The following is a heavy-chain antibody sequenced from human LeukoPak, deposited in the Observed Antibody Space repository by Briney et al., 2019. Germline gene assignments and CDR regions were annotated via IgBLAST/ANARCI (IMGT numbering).Heavy chain of an antibody. J-gene: IGHJ5*02. CDR2: INSNTGAS. CDR3: DLYGSLSYGLDT. D-gene: IGHD3-16*01. V-gene: IGHV1-2*02. CDR1: GYNFLAHY. Sequence: ASVKVSCKTSGYNFLAHYIHWVRQAPGQGLEWMGWINSNTGASMTAQKFQGGVSMTRDTATSTAYLEVSRLTAEDTAVCARDLYGSLSYGLDTWGQGTLVTVSS.